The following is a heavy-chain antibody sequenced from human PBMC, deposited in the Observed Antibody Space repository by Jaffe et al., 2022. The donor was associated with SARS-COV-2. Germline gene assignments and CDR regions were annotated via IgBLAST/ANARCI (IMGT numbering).Heavy chain of an antibody. CDR1: GFSFSSYS. D-gene: IGHD3-16*01. Sequence: RLVESGGGLVKPGGSLRLSCAASGFSFSSYSINWVRQAPGKGLEWVSSISYESLNIFYADSVRGRFIISRDNAKNLLWLQMNSLRAGDTAKYHCVRGGDGATVYDVFDIWGQGTMVAVSS. CDR2: ISYESLNI. CDR3: VRGGDGATVYDVFDI. J-gene: IGHJ3*02. V-gene: IGHV3-21*01.